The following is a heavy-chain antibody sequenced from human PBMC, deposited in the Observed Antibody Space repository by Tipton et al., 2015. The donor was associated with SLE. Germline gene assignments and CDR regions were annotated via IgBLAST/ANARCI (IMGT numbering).Heavy chain of an antibody. Sequence: LRLSCAASGFTFSSYWMHWVRQAPGKGLVWVSRINSDGSSTSYADSVKGRFTISRDNAKNTLYLQMNSLRAEDTAVYYCARVKVGATEYFDYWGQGTLVTVSS. V-gene: IGHV3-74*01. D-gene: IGHD1-26*01. J-gene: IGHJ4*02. CDR1: GFTFSSYW. CDR2: INSDGSST. CDR3: ARVKVGATEYFDY.